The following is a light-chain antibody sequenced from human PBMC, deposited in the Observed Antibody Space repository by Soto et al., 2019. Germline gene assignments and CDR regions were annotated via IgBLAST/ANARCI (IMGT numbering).Light chain of an antibody. Sequence: EIVLTQSPGTLSSSPGERATLPCRASQSLSSNFLAWYQQKPGQAPRLLIYDASSRATGIPDRFSGSGSGTDFTLTISRLEPEDFAVYYCQQYGSSPRTFGQGTKVEIK. J-gene: IGKJ1*01. CDR1: QSLSSNF. V-gene: IGKV3-20*01. CDR3: QQYGSSPRT. CDR2: DAS.